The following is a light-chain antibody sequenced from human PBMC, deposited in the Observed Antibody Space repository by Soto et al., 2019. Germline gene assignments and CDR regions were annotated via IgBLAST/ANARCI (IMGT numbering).Light chain of an antibody. CDR1: QTVRNNY. Sequence: EFVLTQSPGTLSLSPGERATLSCRASQTVRNNYLAWYQQKPGQAPRLLISDASNRATGIPDRFSGSGSGTDFTLTISRLEPEDFAVYYCQQYGGSSQTFGQGTKVDIK. CDR2: DAS. J-gene: IGKJ1*01. CDR3: QQYGGSSQT. V-gene: IGKV3-20*01.